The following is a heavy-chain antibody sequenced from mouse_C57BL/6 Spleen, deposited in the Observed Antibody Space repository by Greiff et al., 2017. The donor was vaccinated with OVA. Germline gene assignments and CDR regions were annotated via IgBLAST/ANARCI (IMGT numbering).Heavy chain of an antibody. CDR2: INPNNGGT. CDR1: GYTFTDYY. V-gene: IGHV1-26*01. D-gene: IGHD1-1*01. Sequence: EVQLQQSGPELVKPGASVKISCKASGYTFTDYYMNWVKQSHGKSLEWIGDINPNNGGTSYNQKFKGKATLTVDKSSSTAYMELRSLTSEDSAVYYCARSIYYYGSAWFAYWGQGTLVTVSA. CDR3: ARSIYYYGSAWFAY. J-gene: IGHJ3*01.